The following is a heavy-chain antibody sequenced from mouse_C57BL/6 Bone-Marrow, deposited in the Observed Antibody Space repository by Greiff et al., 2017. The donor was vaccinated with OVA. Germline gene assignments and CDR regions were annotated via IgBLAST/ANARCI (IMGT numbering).Heavy chain of an antibody. Sequence: EVKLMESGGGLVQPGGSLKLSCAASGFTFSDYYMYWVRQTPEKRLEWVAYISNGGGSTYYPDTVKGRFTISRDNAKNTLYLQMSRLKSEDTAMYYCARELLRWWGQGTLVTVSA. CDR3: ARELLRW. D-gene: IGHD1-1*01. CDR1: GFTFSDYY. V-gene: IGHV5-12*01. CDR2: ISNGGGST. J-gene: IGHJ3*02.